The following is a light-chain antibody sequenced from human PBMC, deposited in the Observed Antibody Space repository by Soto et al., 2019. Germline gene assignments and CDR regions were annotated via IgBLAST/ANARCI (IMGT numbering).Light chain of an antibody. Sequence: EIVMTQSPATLSVSPGARVTLSYRASQSVGSNLAWYQHKPGQAPRLLIYGVSTRATGIPASFSGSASGTEFTLTISSLQSEDFAVYSCQQYNDRPITFGPGTRLEIK. V-gene: IGKV3-15*01. CDR3: QQYNDRPIT. CDR1: QSVGSN. CDR2: GVS. J-gene: IGKJ5*01.